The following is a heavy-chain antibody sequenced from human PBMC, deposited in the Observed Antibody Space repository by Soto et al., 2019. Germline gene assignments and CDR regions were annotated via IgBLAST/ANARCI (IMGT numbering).Heavy chain of an antibody. V-gene: IGHV4-30-2*01. D-gene: IGHD4-17*01. CDR1: GASVNSGSHS. CDR3: ASIPRGYCDYTPDS. Sequence: QPQLQESGSRMVKPSQTLSLTCSVSGASVNSGSHSWTWIRQPPGKGLEWVGYIFHSGDAFYNPSLKSRVTISGDRSKNQFFLNLTSVTAADTAVYFCASIPRGYCDYTPDSWGQGSLVTVSS. J-gene: IGHJ4*02. CDR2: IFHSGDA.